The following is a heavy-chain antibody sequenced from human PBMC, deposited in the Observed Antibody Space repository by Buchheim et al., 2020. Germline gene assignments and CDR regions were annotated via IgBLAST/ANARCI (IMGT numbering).Heavy chain of an antibody. Sequence: QVQLVQSGAEVKKPGASVKVSCKASGYTFTSYYMHWVRQAPGQGLEWMGIINPSGGSTSYAQKFQGRVTMTRDTSTNTVYMELSSLRSEDTAVYYCARERLVVVTAITPSYYYYGMDVWGQGTT. D-gene: IGHD2-21*02. J-gene: IGHJ6*02. CDR2: INPSGGST. CDR3: ARERLVVVTAITPSYYYYGMDV. CDR1: GYTFTSYY. V-gene: IGHV1-46*01.